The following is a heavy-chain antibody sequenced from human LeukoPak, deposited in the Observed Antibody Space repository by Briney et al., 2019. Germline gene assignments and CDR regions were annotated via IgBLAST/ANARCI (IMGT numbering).Heavy chain of an antibody. CDR1: GFTFGSFG. Sequence: PGGSLRLSCAASGFTFGSFGMHWVRQAPGKGLEWVTFIWYDGTKTYYADSVRGRFTISRDNSKNTLFLQMNSLRPEDTAVYYCAKDLQYYDFWTGPDAWGQGTLVTVSS. J-gene: IGHJ4*02. V-gene: IGHV3-30*02. CDR2: IWYDGTKT. CDR3: AKDLQYYDFWTGPDA. D-gene: IGHD3-3*01.